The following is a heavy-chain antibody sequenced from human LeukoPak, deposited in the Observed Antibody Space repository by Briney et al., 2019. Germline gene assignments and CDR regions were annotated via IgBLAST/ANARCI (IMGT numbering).Heavy chain of an antibody. J-gene: IGHJ4*02. Sequence: ASVKVSCKASGGTFSSYAISWVRQAPGQGLEWMGGIIPIFGTANYAQKFQGRVTITADESTSTAYMELSSLRSEDTAVYYCAREGYYGSSGYPTVYFDYWGQGTLVTVSS. D-gene: IGHD3-22*01. CDR2: IIPIFGTA. CDR3: AREGYYGSSGYPTVYFDY. V-gene: IGHV1-69*13. CDR1: GGTFSSYA.